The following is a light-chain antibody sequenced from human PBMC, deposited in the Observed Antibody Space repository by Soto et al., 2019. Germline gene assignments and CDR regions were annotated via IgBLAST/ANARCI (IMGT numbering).Light chain of an antibody. CDR2: DIR. CDR1: SSDVGGYKY. V-gene: IGLV2-14*03. Sequence: QSAMTQPASVSGSPGQSITISCTGTSSDVGGYKYVSWYQQHPGKAPKLMIYDIRNRPSAVSNRFSGSKSGNTACLTISGLQAEDEAEYYCSSYTSSSTRVFGTGTQVTVL. CDR3: SSYTSSSTRV. J-gene: IGLJ1*01.